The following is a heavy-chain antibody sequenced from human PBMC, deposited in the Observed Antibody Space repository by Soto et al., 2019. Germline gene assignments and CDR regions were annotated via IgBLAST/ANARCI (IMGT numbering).Heavy chain of an antibody. CDR3: ATHGGGKHSSGWSLFDY. V-gene: IGHV1-24*01. D-gene: IGHD6-19*01. J-gene: IGHJ4*02. CDR2: FDPEDGET. CDR1: GYTLTELS. Sequence: QVQLVQSGAEVKKPGASVKVSCKVSGYTLTELSMHWVRQAPGKGLECMGGFDPEDGETIYAQKFQGRVTMTEDTSTDTAYMELSSRRSEDTAVYYCATHGGGKHSSGWSLFDYWGQGTLVTVSS.